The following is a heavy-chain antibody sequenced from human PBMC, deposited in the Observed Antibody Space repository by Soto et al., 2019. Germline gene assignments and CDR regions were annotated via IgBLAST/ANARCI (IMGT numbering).Heavy chain of an antibody. D-gene: IGHD2-2*01. CDR3: ASIKRKDIVVVKEGGYYFDY. CDR1: GGSISSSSYY. V-gene: IGHV4-39*01. CDR2: IYYSGST. J-gene: IGHJ4*02. Sequence: PSETLSLTCTVSGGSISSSSYYWGWIRQPPGKGLEWIGSIYYSGSTYYNPSLKSRVTISVDTSKNQFSLKLSSVTAADTAVYYCASIKRKDIVVVKEGGYYFDYWGQGTLVTVPQ.